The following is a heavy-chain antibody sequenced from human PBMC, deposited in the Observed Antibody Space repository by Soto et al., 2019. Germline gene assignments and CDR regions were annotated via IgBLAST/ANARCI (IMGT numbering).Heavy chain of an antibody. CDR2: INPSGGST. J-gene: IGHJ3*02. D-gene: IGHD2-15*01. V-gene: IGHV1-46*01. CDR3: ASVLGYCSGGSCDPDAFDI. CDR1: GYTFTSYY. Sequence: ASVKVSCKASGYTFTSYYMHWVRQAPGQGLEWMGIINPSGGSTSYAQKFQGRVTMTRDTSTSTVYMELRSLRSDDTAVYYCASVLGYCSGGSCDPDAFDIWGQGTMVTVSS.